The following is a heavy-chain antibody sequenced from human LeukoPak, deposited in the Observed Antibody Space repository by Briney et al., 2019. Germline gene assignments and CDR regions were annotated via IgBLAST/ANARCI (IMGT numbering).Heavy chain of an antibody. CDR3: TTDRSAVAGTFYYYYYMDV. V-gene: IGHV3-15*01. J-gene: IGHJ6*03. Sequence: PGGSLRLSCAASGFTFSNAWMSWVRQAPGKGLEWVGRIKSKTDGGTTDYAAPVKGRFTISRDDSKNTLYLQMNSLKTEDTAVYYCTTDRSAVAGTFYYYYYMDVWGKGTTVTVSS. D-gene: IGHD6-19*01. CDR1: GFTFSNAW. CDR2: IKSKTDGGTT.